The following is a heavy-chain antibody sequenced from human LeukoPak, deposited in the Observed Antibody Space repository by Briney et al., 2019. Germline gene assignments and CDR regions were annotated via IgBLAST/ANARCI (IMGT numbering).Heavy chain of an antibody. CDR3: ARPLGLLRARQDYYYYYGMDV. J-gene: IGHJ6*02. D-gene: IGHD3-10*01. CDR1: GYTFTSYG. Sequence: GASVKVSCKASGYTFTSYGISWVRQAPGQGLEWMGWISAYNGNTNYAQKLQGRVTMTTDTSTSTAYVELRSLRSDDTAVYYCARPLGLLRARQDYYYYYGMDVWGQGTTVTVSS. V-gene: IGHV1-18*01. CDR2: ISAYNGNT.